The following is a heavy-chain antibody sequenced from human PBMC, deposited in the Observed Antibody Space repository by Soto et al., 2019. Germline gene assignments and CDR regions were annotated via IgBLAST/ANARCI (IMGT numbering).Heavy chain of an antibody. D-gene: IGHD1-26*01. CDR1: GFTFSSYA. Sequence: EVQLLESGGGLVQPGGSLRLSCAASGFTFSSYAMRWVRQAPGKGLEWVSAISGSGDSTYYADSVKGRFTVSRDTSKITLYLQMNSLRAEDTAVYYCARRGSGSYYDYWGQGTLVTVSS. V-gene: IGHV3-23*01. CDR3: ARRGSGSYYDY. J-gene: IGHJ4*02. CDR2: ISGSGDST.